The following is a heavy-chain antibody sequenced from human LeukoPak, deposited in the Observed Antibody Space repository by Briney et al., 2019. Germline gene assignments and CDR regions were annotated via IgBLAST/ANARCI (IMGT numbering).Heavy chain of an antibody. CDR1: GGSISSYY. V-gene: IGHV4-59*08. Sequence: SETLSLTCTVSGGSISSYYWSWIRQPPGKGLEWIGYIYYSGSTNYNPSLKSRVTISVDTSKNQFSLKLSPVTAADTAVYYCASSTMDILTGIFGFASDYWGQGTLVTVSS. CDR3: ASSTMDILTGIFGFASDY. J-gene: IGHJ4*02. CDR2: IYYSGST. D-gene: IGHD3-9*01.